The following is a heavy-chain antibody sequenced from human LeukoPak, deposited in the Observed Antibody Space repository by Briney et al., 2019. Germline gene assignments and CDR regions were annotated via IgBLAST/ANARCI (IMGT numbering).Heavy chain of an antibody. Sequence: PGGSLRLSCAASGFTFSSYGMHWVRQAPGKGLEWVAVISYDGSNKYYADSVKGRFTISRDNSKNTLYLQMNSLRAEDTAVYYCAKERTAMVSGMDVWGKGTTVTVSS. V-gene: IGHV3-30*18. D-gene: IGHD5-18*01. J-gene: IGHJ6*03. CDR2: ISYDGSNK. CDR1: GFTFSSYG. CDR3: AKERTAMVSGMDV.